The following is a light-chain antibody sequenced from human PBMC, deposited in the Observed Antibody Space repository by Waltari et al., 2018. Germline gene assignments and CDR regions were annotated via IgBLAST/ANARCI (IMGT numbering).Light chain of an antibody. J-gene: IGLJ3*02. CDR1: SSDVGTYNY. CDR2: EVS. V-gene: IGLV2-14*01. Sequence: QSALTQPASVSGSPGQSITISCTGTSSDVGTYNYVSWYQQHPDKAPKHMIYEVSYRPSGVSSRFSGSKSGNTASLTISGLQAEDEADYYCSLYISSSTYWVFGGGTKLTVL. CDR3: SLYISSSTYWV.